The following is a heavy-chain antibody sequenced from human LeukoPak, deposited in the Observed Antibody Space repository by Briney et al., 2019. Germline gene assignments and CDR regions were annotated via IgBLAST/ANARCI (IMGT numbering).Heavy chain of an antibody. CDR1: GGSISSYY. V-gene: IGHV4-4*07. CDR3: ARDPYYDSSGSPHDAFDI. CDR2: IYTSGST. J-gene: IGHJ3*02. D-gene: IGHD3-22*01. Sequence: SETLSLTCTVSGGSISSYYWSWIRQPAGKGLEWIGRIYTSGSTNYNPSLKSRVTMSVDTSKNQFSLELSSVTAADTAVYYCARDPYYDSSGSPHDAFDIWGQGTMVTVSS.